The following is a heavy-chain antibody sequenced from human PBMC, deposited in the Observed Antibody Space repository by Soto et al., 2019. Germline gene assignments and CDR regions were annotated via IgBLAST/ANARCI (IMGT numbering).Heavy chain of an antibody. CDR1: GGSISSSNW. CDR2: IDHSGST. D-gene: IGHD3-3*01. V-gene: IGHV4-4*02. CDR3: ARWGAYDFWSGSLYYFDY. J-gene: IGHJ4*02. Sequence: SETLSLTCAVSGGSISSSNWWSGVRQPPGKGLEWIGEIDHSGSTKYNPSLKSRVSISVDKSKNQFSLKLSSVTAADTAVYYCARWGAYDFWSGSLYYFDYWGQGTLVTVSS.